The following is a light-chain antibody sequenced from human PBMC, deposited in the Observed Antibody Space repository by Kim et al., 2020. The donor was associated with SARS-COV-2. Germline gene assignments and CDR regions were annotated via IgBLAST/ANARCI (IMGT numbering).Light chain of an antibody. V-gene: IGKV1-39*01. CDR1: QSISSY. CDR2: DAS. CDR3: QQTKRTPWT. Sequence: DIQMTQSPSSLSASVGDRVTITCRASQSISSYLNWYQQRPGKAPNLLISDASSLQSGVPSRFSGSGSGTDFSLTISSLQPEDFATYYCQQTKRTPWTFGQGTKVDIK. J-gene: IGKJ1*01.